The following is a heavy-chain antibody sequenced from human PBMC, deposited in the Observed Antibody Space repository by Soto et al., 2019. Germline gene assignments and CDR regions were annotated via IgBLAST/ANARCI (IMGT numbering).Heavy chain of an antibody. J-gene: IGHJ5*02. CDR3: ARAERTTGTTWWFDP. CDR2: IYYSGST. D-gene: IGHD1-1*01. V-gene: IGHV4-61*01. Sequence: PSETLPLPCILFGGSVSSGRYDGSWIRQPPGKGLEWIGYIYYSGSTNYNPSLKSRVTISVDTSKNQFSLKLSSVTAADTAVYYCARAERTTGTTWWFDPWGQGTMVTVSS. CDR1: GGSVSSGRYD.